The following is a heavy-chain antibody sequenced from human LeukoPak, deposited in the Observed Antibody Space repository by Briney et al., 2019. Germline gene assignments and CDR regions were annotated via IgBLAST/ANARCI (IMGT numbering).Heavy chain of an antibody. V-gene: IGHV3-33*01. CDR2: IWYDGSNK. D-gene: IGHD5-18*01. CDR3: ARPHQYSYRLGHFDY. CDR1: GFTFSSYG. J-gene: IGHJ4*02. Sequence: QPGRSLRLSCAASGFTFSSYGMHWVRQAPGKGLEWVAVIWYDGSNKYYADSVKGRFTISRDNSKNTLYLQMTSLRAEDTAVHYRARPHQYSYRLGHFDYWGQGTLVTVSS.